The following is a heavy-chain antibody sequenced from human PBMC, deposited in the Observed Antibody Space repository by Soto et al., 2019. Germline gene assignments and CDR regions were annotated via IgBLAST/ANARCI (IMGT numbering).Heavy chain of an antibody. CDR2: ISGGGSYI. CDR1: GFTFSDEN. Sequence: AGSLRLSCSASGFTFSDENMSWVRQVPGKGLEWVSGISGGGSYIFYADSVQGRFSISRDNPKNSLFLEMNSLRVEDTAVYYCARDSDCTSTSCFFPTHVWGQGTTVTVSS. J-gene: IGHJ6*02. CDR3: ARDSDCTSTSCFFPTHV. D-gene: IGHD2-2*01. V-gene: IGHV3-21*06.